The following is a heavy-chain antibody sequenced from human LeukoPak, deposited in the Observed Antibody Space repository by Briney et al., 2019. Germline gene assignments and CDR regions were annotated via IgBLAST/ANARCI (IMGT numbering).Heavy chain of an antibody. D-gene: IGHD2-8*01. CDR3: ARCQRKDGVWYYYYGMDV. V-gene: IGHV4-34*01. J-gene: IGHJ6*02. Sequence: SETLSLTCAVYGGSFSGYYWSWIRQPPGKGLEWIGEINHSGSTNYNPSLKSRVTISVDTSKNQFSLKLSSVTAADTAVYYCARCQRKDGVWYYYYGMDVWGQGTTVTVSS. CDR1: GGSFSGYY. CDR2: INHSGST.